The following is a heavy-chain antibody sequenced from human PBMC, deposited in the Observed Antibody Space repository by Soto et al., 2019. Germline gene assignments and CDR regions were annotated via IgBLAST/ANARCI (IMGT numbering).Heavy chain of an antibody. D-gene: IGHD4-17*01. CDR3: ASVAGTTVIEPTGQYYYYMDV. CDR1: GGSISSSSYY. V-gene: IGHV4-39*01. Sequence: SETLSLTCTVSGGSISSSSYYWGWIRQPPGKGLEWIGSIYYSGSTYYNPSLKSRVTISVDTSKNQFSLKLSSVTAADTAVYYCASVAGTTVIEPTGQYYYYMDVWGKGTTVTVSS. CDR2: IYYSGST. J-gene: IGHJ6*03.